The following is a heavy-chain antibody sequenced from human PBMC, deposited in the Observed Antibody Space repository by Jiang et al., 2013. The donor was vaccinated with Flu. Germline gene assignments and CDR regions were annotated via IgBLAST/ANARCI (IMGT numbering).Heavy chain of an antibody. CDR2: INHSGST. J-gene: IGHJ4*02. Sequence: LLKPSETLSLTCAVYGGSFSGYYWSWIRQPPGKGLEWIGEINHSGSTNYNPSLKSRVTISVDTSKNQFSLKLNSVTAADTAVYYCARGSPGDPDYWGQGTLVTVSS. V-gene: IGHV4-34*01. CDR3: ARGSPGDPDY. CDR1: GGSFSGYY.